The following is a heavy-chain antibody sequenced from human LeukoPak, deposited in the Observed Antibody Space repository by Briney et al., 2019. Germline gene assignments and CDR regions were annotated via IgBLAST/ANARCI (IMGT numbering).Heavy chain of an antibody. V-gene: IGHV3-30-3*01. D-gene: IGHD1-1*01. CDR2: ISYDGSNK. J-gene: IGHJ4*02. CDR3: ARGGQYNWNDGFGWDY. CDR1: GFTFSSYA. Sequence: GRSLRLSCAASGFTFSSYAMHWVRQAPGKGLEWVAVISYDGSNKYYADSVKGRLTISRDNSKNTLYLQMNSLRAEDTAVYYCARGGQYNWNDGFGWDYWGQGTLVTVSS.